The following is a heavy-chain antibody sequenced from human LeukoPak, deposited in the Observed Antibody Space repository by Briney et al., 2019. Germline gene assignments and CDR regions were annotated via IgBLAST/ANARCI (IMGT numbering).Heavy chain of an antibody. Sequence: PSETLSLTCTVSGASMSNYYWTWIRQPAGKGLEWIGRIYTSGSTSYKPSLKSRVTVSLDTSKNQFSLKLSSVTAADTAVYYCARGGYYGSGNDFRFDPWGQGTLVTVSS. D-gene: IGHD3-10*01. CDR1: GASMSNYY. J-gene: IGHJ5*02. CDR3: ARGGYYGSGNDFRFDP. CDR2: IYTSGST. V-gene: IGHV4-4*07.